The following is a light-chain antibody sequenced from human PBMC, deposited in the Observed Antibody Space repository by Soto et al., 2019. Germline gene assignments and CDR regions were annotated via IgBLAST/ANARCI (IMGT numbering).Light chain of an antibody. Sequence: IVLTQSPGTLSLYPGERATLSCRASQSVSSNYLAWYQQKPGQAPRLLIHGASSKATGIPDGFSGSGSGTDFTLTISRLAPEDFAVYYCQQYGSSPGTFGQGTKVDIK. CDR2: GAS. J-gene: IGKJ1*01. CDR3: QQYGSSPGT. CDR1: QSVSSNY. V-gene: IGKV3-20*01.